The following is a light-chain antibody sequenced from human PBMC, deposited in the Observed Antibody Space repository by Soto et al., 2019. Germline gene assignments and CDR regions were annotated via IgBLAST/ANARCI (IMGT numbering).Light chain of an antibody. CDR2: EDH. V-gene: IGLV1-51*02. J-gene: IGLJ2*01. CDR1: SSNIGKNY. Sequence: QSVLTQSPSVSAAPGQKVTISCSGGSSNIGKNYVSWYQHLPGTAPKLLIYEDHKRPSGIPDRFSGSKSATSATLGITGLQTVDEADYYCVTWDSSLNAGVFGGGTKLHVL. CDR3: VTWDSSLNAGV.